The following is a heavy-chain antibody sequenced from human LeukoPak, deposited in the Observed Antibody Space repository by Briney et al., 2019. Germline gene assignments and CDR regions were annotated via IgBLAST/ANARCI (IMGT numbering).Heavy chain of an antibody. CDR3: AKARSTVTTTGGGFDY. CDR1: GFTFSPYG. J-gene: IGHJ4*02. D-gene: IGHD4-17*01. V-gene: IGHV3-30*18. Sequence: GGSLRLSCAASGFTFSPYGVHWVRQAPGKGLEWVSVMSYDGSYEYHADSVRGRFTISRDNSKNTLYLQMNSLRAEDTAVYYCAKARSTVTTTGGGFDYWGQGTLVTVSS. CDR2: MSYDGSYE.